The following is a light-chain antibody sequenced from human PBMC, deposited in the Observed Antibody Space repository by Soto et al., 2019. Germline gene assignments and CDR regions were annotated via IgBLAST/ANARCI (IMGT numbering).Light chain of an antibody. CDR3: QQYHAWPPGT. V-gene: IGKV3-15*01. Sequence: IVIPQSPPILSESPGERATLPSRASQSVVTFLAWLQHKAGQDPRLLIFGAATRAAGVPARFSGGGCGTEFTLPIDSLLSADFAVYFYQQYHAWPPGTFGGGTKVDIK. J-gene: IGKJ4*01. CDR1: QSVVTF. CDR2: GAA.